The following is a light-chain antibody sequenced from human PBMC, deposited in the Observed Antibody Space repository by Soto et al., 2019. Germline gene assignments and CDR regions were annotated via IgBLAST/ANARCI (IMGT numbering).Light chain of an antibody. Sequence: DIQLTQSPSFLSASEGDRVTIACRASQGISNLLAWYQQKPGKAPKLLISFASTLQSGVPSRFTGSGSGKEFTLTISSLQPEDFATYYCQQFNRYPRTFGQGTKVEIK. CDR2: FAS. J-gene: IGKJ1*01. V-gene: IGKV1-9*01. CDR1: QGISNL. CDR3: QQFNRYPRT.